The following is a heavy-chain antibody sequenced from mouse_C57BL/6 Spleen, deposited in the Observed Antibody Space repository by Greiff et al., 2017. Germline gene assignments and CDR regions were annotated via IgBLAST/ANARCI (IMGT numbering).Heavy chain of an antibody. CDR2: IIDGGSYT. J-gene: IGHJ4*01. CDR3: AREVAYYSNGYAMDY. D-gene: IGHD2-5*01. V-gene: IGHV5-4*01. CDR1: GFTFSSYA. Sequence: EVQRVESGGGLVKPGGSLKLSCAASGFTFSSYAMSWVRQTPEKRLEWVATIIDGGSYTYYPDNVKGRFTISRDNAKNNLYLQMSHLKSEDTAMYYCAREVAYYSNGYAMDYWGQGTSVTVSS.